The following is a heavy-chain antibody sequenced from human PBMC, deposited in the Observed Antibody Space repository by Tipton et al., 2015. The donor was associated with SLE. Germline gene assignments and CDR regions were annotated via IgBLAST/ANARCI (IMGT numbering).Heavy chain of an antibody. CDR1: GGSISSYY. D-gene: IGHD1-14*01. Sequence: LRLSCTVSGGSISSYYWSWIRQPPGKGLEWIGYIFYSGSTNYNPSLKSRVTISVDTSKSQLFLKLTSVTTADTAIYYCASDGGYGSNHVDSGVRGPLVPVSS. J-gene: IGHJ4*02. CDR3: ASDGGYGSNHVDS. V-gene: IGHV4-59*01. CDR2: IFYSGST.